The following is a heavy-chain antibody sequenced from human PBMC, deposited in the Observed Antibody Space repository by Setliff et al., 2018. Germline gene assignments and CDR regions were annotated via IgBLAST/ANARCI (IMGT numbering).Heavy chain of an antibody. V-gene: IGHV1-18*01. CDR1: GYTFTNYG. CDR3: ARLVRYCTRTACQKVAGDES. Sequence: ASVKVSCKTSGYTFTNYGINWVRQAPGQGLEWMGWINNYSFKTNSPQKFLGRVTMTTDTSTSTAYMELRSLRPDDTAVYYCARLVRYCTRTACQKVAGDESWGQGTLVTVSS. D-gene: IGHD2-8*01. J-gene: IGHJ5*01. CDR2: INNYSFKT.